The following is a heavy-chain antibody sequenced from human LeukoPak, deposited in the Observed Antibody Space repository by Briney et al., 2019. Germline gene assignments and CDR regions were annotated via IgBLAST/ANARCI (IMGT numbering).Heavy chain of an antibody. V-gene: IGHV4-39*01. CDR3: ARQGTMTRGGYWLDP. CDR1: GASINTTNFY. D-gene: IGHD3-10*01. Sequence: SETLSLTCTVSGASINTTNFYWSWIRQPPGKGLESIGSISSTGSTYSNPSLNSRVTMSVDTSKNQFSLELTSVTAADTAVYYCARQGTMTRGGYWLDPWGQGSLVTASS. CDR2: ISSTGST. J-gene: IGHJ5*02.